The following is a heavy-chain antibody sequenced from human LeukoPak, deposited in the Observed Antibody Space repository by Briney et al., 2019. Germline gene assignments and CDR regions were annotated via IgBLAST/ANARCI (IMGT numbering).Heavy chain of an antibody. CDR1: GGTFSSYA. CDR3: ASLLRRGVDY. J-gene: IGHJ4*02. Sequence: SVKVSRKASGGTFSSYAISWVRQAPGQGLEWMGGIIPIFGTANYAQKFQGRVTITADESTSTAYMELSSLRSEDTAVYYCASLLRRGVDYWGQGALVTVSS. D-gene: IGHD4-17*01. V-gene: IGHV1-69*13. CDR2: IIPIFGTA.